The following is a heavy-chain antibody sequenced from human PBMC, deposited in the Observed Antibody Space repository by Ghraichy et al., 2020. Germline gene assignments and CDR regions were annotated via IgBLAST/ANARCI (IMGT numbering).Heavy chain of an antibody. D-gene: IGHD5-12*01. J-gene: IGHJ4*02. CDR2: ISSISSTI. V-gene: IGHV3-48*02. CDR3: ARGRGGYAPDAFDY. Sequence: LSLTCAASGFTFSSYSMNWFRQAPGKGLEWVSYISSISSTIYYADSVKGRFTISRDNAKNSLYLQMNSLRDEDTAVYYCARGRGGYAPDAFDYWGQGTLVTVSS. CDR1: GFTFSSYS.